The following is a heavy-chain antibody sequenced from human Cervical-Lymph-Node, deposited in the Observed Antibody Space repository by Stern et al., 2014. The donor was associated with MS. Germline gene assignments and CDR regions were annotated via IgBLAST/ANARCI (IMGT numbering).Heavy chain of an antibody. D-gene: IGHD3-3*01. V-gene: IGHV4-59*08. Sequence: LVESGPGLVKPSETLSLTCSVSGGSISSYYWNWIRQPPGKGLEWIANVHYSGTTNYNPSLKSRVPILLDPSKKKPSLKLTSVTAADTAVYYCAGSGTYYPDYWGQGILVTVSS. J-gene: IGHJ4*02. CDR3: AGSGTYYPDY. CDR2: VHYSGTT. CDR1: GGSISSYY.